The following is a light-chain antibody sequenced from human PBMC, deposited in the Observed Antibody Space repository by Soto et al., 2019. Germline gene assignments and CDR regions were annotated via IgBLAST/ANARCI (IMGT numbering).Light chain of an antibody. V-gene: IGLV2-14*03. CDR2: DVV. Sequence: QSALTQPASVSGSPGQSITISCTGTSSDVGGFNSVSWYQLRPGTAPKLILYDVVDRPSGVSYRFSGSKSGNTASLTFSGLQAADEADYFCSSYTSTMTNVFGSGTKVTGL. CDR1: SSDVGGFNS. CDR3: SSYTSTMTNV. J-gene: IGLJ1*01.